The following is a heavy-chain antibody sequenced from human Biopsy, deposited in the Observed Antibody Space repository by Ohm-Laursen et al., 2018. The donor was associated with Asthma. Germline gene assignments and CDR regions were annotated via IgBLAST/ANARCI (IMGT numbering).Heavy chain of an antibody. CDR2: MYHSGSP. J-gene: IGHJ4*02. Sequence: TLSLTCTVSGAYIETPDYHWSWIRQSPGKGLEWIGSMYHSGSPYYHPSLKSRATISVDTSKNQLSLKMSSVTAADTAVYFCVRHQYSSSWSTFDYWGQGALVTVSS. CDR1: GAYIETPDYH. CDR3: VRHQYSSSWSTFDY. V-gene: IGHV4-39*01. D-gene: IGHD3-22*01.